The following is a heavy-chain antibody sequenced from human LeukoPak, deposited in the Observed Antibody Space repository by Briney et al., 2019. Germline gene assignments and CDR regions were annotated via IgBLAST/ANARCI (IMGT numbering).Heavy chain of an antibody. V-gene: IGHV3-30-3*01. J-gene: IGHJ4*02. CDR3: ASRALGYCSGGSCHDY. D-gene: IGHD2-15*01. Sequence: GGSLRLSCAASGFTFSSYAMHWVRQAPGKGLEWVAVISYDGSNKYYADSVKGRFTISRDNSKNTLYLQMNSLRAEDTAVYYCASRALGYCSGGSCHDYWGQGTLVTVSS. CDR1: GFTFSSYA. CDR2: ISYDGSNK.